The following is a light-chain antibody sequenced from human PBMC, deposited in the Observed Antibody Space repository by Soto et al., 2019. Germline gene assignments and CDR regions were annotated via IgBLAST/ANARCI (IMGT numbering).Light chain of an antibody. CDR2: EVS. Sequence: QSALTQPPSASGSPGQSVTISCTGTSSDVGGYNFVSWYQQHPDKAPKLMIYEVSRRPSGVPDRFSGSKSGNTASLTVSGLQAEDEADYYCSSYAGKNNFVFGTGTKLT. J-gene: IGLJ1*01. CDR1: SSDVGGYNF. CDR3: SSYAGKNNFV. V-gene: IGLV2-8*01.